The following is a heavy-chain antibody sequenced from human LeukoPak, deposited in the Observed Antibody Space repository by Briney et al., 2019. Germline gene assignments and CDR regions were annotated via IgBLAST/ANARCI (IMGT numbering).Heavy chain of an antibody. CDR1: GFTFSSYA. Sequence: PGGSLRLSCAASGFTFSSYAMHWVRQAPGKGLEWVAVISYDGSNKYYADSVKGRFTISRDNSKNTLYLQMDSLGADDTALYYCAKPGGPGIAARGAFDLWGQGTMVTVSS. D-gene: IGHD6-25*01. J-gene: IGHJ3*01. CDR2: ISYDGSNK. CDR3: AKPGGPGIAARGAFDL. V-gene: IGHV3-30-3*02.